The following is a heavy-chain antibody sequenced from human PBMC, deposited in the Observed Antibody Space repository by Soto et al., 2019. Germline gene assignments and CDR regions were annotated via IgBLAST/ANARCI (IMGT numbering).Heavy chain of an antibody. CDR2: IYYSGST. D-gene: IGHD2-2*01. V-gene: IGHV4-59*01. CDR3: ARAPKYLFDY. J-gene: IGHJ4*02. Sequence: QVQLQESGPGLVKPSETLSLTCTVSGGSISSYYWSWIRQPPGKGLEWIGYIYYSGSTNYNPSLKSLVTISVDTSKNQFSLKLSSVTAADTAVYYCARAPKYLFDYWGQGTLVTVSS. CDR1: GGSISSYY.